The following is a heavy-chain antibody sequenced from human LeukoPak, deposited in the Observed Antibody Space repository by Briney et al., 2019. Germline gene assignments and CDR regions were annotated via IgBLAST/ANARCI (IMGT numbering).Heavy chain of an antibody. D-gene: IGHD6-13*01. Sequence: GGSLRLSWAASGXTFSSYIMNWVRQAPGKGLEWVSYISSSSSYIYYADSVKGRFTISRDNAKNSLYLQMNSLKTEDTAVYYCTTAGYSRYAGGQGTLVTVSS. CDR3: TTAGYSRYA. CDR1: GXTFSSYI. CDR2: ISSSSSYI. V-gene: IGHV3-21*03. J-gene: IGHJ4*02.